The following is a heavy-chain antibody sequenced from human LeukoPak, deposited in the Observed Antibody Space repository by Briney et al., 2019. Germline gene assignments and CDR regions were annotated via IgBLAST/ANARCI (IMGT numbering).Heavy chain of an antibody. CDR2: ISWNSGSI. Sequence: PGRSLRLSCAASGFTFDDYAMHWVRQAPGKGLEWVSGISWNSGSIGYADSVKGRFTISRDNAKNSLYLQMNSLRAEDTALYYCAKGHDNSDYYQADYWGQGTLVTVSS. CDR1: GFTFDDYA. V-gene: IGHV3-9*01. J-gene: IGHJ4*02. CDR3: AKGHDNSDYYQADY. D-gene: IGHD3-22*01.